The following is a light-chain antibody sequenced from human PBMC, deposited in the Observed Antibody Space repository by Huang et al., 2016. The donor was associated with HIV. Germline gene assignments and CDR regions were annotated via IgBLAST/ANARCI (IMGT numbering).Light chain of an antibody. CDR2: DAS. CDR1: QDIKKY. V-gene: IGKV1-33*01. Sequence: DIQMTQYPSSLSASVGDRVTITCQAIQDIKKYLNWYQQKPGKAPTVLIYDASNLETGVPSRFSGNGSGTDFTLTINSLQPEDIATYYCQQYDNLYTFGQGTKLEIK. J-gene: IGKJ2*01. CDR3: QQYDNLYT.